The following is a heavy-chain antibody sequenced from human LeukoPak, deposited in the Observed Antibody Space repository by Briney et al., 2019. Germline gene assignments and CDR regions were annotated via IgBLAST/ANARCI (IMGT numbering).Heavy chain of an antibody. CDR3: ARERMATATFDY. Sequence: PGGSLRLSCAASGFTFSSYEMNWVRQAPGKGLEWVSYISSSGSTIYYADSVKGRFTISRDNAKNSLYLQMNSLRAEDTAVYYCARERMATATFDYWGQGTLATVSS. CDR2: ISSSGSTI. V-gene: IGHV3-48*03. CDR1: GFTFSSYE. D-gene: IGHD5-24*01. J-gene: IGHJ4*02.